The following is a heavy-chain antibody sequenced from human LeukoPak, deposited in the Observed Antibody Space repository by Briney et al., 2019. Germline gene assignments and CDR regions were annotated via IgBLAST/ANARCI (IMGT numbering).Heavy chain of an antibody. Sequence: SETLSLTCAVYGGSFSGYYWSWIRQPPGKGLEWIGEINHSGSTNYNPSLKSRGTISVDTSKNQFSLKLSSVTDADTAVYYCAREGDYAGLGFDPWGQGPLVTVSS. CDR2: INHSGST. J-gene: IGHJ5*02. D-gene: IGHD4-17*01. V-gene: IGHV4-34*01. CDR1: GGSFSGYY. CDR3: AREGDYAGLGFDP.